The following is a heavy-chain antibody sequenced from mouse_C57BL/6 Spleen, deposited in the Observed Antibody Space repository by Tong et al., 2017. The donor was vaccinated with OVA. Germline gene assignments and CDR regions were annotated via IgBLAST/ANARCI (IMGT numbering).Heavy chain of an antibody. J-gene: IGHJ3*01. D-gene: IGHD1-2*01. Sequence: VQLQQSGAELVRPGTSVKVSCKASGYAFTNYLIEWVKQRPGQGLEWIGVINPGSGGTNYNEKFKGKATLTADKSSSTAYMQLSSLTSDDSAVYLCARPLLRLPWFAYWGQGTLVTVSA. CDR2: INPGSGGT. V-gene: IGHV1-54*01. CDR3: ARPLLRLPWFAY. CDR1: GYAFTNYL.